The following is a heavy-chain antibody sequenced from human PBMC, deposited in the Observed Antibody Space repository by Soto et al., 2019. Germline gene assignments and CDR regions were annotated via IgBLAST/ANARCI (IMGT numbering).Heavy chain of an antibody. CDR2: ISYDGNIQ. J-gene: IGHJ5*02. Sequence: QVQLVESGGGLVQPGRSLRLSCAASGFTFSHYALHWVRQAPGKGLEWVAFISYDGNIQYYADSVKGRFTISRDNFNNTLYLQMNSLRPEDTAVYYCASCPAAAATPLEFDPRGQGALVTVSS. CDR1: GFTFSHYA. CDR3: ASCPAAAATPLEFDP. D-gene: IGHD6-13*01. V-gene: IGHV3-30*04.